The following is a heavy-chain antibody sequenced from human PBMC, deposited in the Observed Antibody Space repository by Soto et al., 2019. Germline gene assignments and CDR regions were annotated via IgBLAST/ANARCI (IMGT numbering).Heavy chain of an antibody. D-gene: IGHD3-22*01. CDR3: TRPGEEYYDSSGYPT. CDR1: GFTFSGSA. Sequence: SLRLSCAASGFTFSGSAMHWVRQASGKGLEWVGRIRSKANSYATAYAASVKGRFTISRDDSKNTAYLQMNSLKTEDTAVYYCTRPGEEYYDSSGYPTWGQGTLVTVSS. J-gene: IGHJ5*02. CDR2: IRSKANSYAT. V-gene: IGHV3-73*01.